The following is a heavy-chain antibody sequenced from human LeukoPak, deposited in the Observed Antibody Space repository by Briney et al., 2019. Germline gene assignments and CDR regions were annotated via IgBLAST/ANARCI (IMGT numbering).Heavy chain of an antibody. CDR3: ARSPRYSSSWYWFDP. D-gene: IGHD6-13*01. J-gene: IGHJ5*02. V-gene: IGHV3-30-3*01. Sequence: GRSLRLSCAASGFTFSSYAMHRVRQAPGKGLEWVAVISYDGSNKYYADSVKGRFTISRDNSKNTLYLQMNSLRAEDTAVYYCARSPRYSSSWYWFDPWGQGTLVTVCS. CDR2: ISYDGSNK. CDR1: GFTFSSYA.